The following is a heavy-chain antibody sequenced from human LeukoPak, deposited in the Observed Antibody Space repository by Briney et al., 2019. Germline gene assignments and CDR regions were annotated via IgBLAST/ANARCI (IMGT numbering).Heavy chain of an antibody. CDR3: ARDAGTVTTPFDY. Sequence: PSETLSLTCTVSGGSISSSSYYRGRIRQPPGKGLEWIGSIYHTGSTYYNPSLKSRVTISVDTSKNQFSLNLSSVTAADTAVYYCARDAGTVTTPFDYWGQGTLVTVSS. J-gene: IGHJ4*02. D-gene: IGHD4-17*01. V-gene: IGHV4-39*07. CDR2: IYHTGST. CDR1: GGSISSSSYY.